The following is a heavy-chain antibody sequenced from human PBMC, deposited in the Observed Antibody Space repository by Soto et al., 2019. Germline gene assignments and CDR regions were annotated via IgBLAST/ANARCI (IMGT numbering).Heavy chain of an antibody. Sequence: GESLKISCKGAGYSFTSYGISWVRQMPGKGLEWMGRIDPSDSYTNYSPSFQGHVTISADKSISTAYLQWSSLKASDTAMYYCGRHAGPRNIVVVPAAIQPYYYGMDVWGQGTTVTVSS. CDR1: GYSFTSYG. D-gene: IGHD2-2*02. J-gene: IGHJ6*02. CDR2: IDPSDSYT. V-gene: IGHV5-10-1*01. CDR3: GRHAGPRNIVVVPAAIQPYYYGMDV.